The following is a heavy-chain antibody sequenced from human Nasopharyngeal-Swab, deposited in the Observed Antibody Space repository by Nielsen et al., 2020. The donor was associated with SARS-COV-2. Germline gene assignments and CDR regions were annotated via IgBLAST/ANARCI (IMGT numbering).Heavy chain of an antibody. Sequence: GEALKIPCAASGFTFSSYAMSWVRQAPGKGLEWVSAISGSGGSTYYADSVKGRFTISRDNSKNTLYLQLNSLRAEDTAVYYCAKGRGNVGYSSYFDYWGQGTLVTVSS. V-gene: IGHV3-23*01. D-gene: IGHD3-22*01. J-gene: IGHJ4*02. CDR2: ISGSGGST. CDR3: AKGRGNVGYSSYFDY. CDR1: GFTFSSYA.